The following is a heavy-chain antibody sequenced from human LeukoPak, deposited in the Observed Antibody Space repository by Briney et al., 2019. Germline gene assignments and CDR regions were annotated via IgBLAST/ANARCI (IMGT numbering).Heavy chain of an antibody. Sequence: HPGGSLRLSCAASGFTFSSYEMNWVRQAPGKGLEWVSYISSTGNTIYYADSVNGRFTISRDNAKNSLYLQINSLTAEDTTVYYCARHTGSYCDYWGQGTLVTVSS. CDR1: GFTFSSYE. V-gene: IGHV3-48*03. J-gene: IGHJ4*02. CDR2: ISSTGNTI. D-gene: IGHD1-26*01. CDR3: ARHTGSYCDY.